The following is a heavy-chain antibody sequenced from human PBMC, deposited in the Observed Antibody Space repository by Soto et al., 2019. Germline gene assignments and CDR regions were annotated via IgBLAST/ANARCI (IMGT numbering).Heavy chain of an antibody. D-gene: IGHD2-2*02. Sequence: QVQLVESGGGVVQPGRSLRLTCAASGFTLSNYGMHWVRQAPGKGLEWVAVISYDGTNKYQADSVKGRFTISRDNSENTVFLQMDSLRGEDTALYYCARGAEFQMLNRDYFYGMDVWGQGTTVTVS. CDR3: ARGAEFQMLNRDYFYGMDV. CDR2: ISYDGTNK. V-gene: IGHV3-30*03. J-gene: IGHJ6*02. CDR1: GFTLSNYG.